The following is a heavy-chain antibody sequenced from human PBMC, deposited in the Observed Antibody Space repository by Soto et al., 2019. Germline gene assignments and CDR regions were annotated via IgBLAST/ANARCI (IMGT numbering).Heavy chain of an antibody. D-gene: IGHD3-22*01. CDR2: ISTYNGDT. CDR3: ARGPTDYYDKSGHYSLDY. Sequence: QVQLVQSGAGVKEPGASVKVSCKASGYTFITYGLSWVRQAPGQGLDWMGWISTYNGDTKYADRLQGRVTKTTDTTTGTAYMELRSLRSDDTAVYYCARGPTDYYDKSGHYSLDYWGQGTLVTVSS. CDR1: GYTFITYG. J-gene: IGHJ4*02. V-gene: IGHV1-18*01.